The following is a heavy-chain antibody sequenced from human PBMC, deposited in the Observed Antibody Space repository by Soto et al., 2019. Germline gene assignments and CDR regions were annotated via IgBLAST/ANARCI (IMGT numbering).Heavy chain of an antibody. V-gene: IGHV3-7*03. Sequence: GGSLRLSCAACGFTFSSYWMSWVRQAPGKGLEWVANIKQDGSEKYYVDSVKGRFTISRDNAKNSLYLQMNSLRAEDTAVYYCARERGRYSSSSHFDYWGQGTLVTVSS. D-gene: IGHD6-6*01. CDR2: IKQDGSEK. CDR3: ARERGRYSSSSHFDY. CDR1: GFTFSSYW. J-gene: IGHJ4*02.